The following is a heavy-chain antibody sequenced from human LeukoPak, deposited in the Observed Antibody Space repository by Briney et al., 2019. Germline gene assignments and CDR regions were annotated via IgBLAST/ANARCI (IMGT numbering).Heavy chain of an antibody. CDR2: INPDGNKK. D-gene: IGHD6-13*01. V-gene: IGHV3-7*03. Sequence: GGSLRLSCAGSGLTFSSSWMDWVRQAPGKGLEWVASINPDGNKKYSADSVKGRFTISRDNAENSLYLQMNSLRAEDTAVYYCAKAHPLSSSWFDYWGQGTLVTVSS. CDR3: AKAHPLSSSWFDY. CDR1: GLTFSSSW. J-gene: IGHJ5*01.